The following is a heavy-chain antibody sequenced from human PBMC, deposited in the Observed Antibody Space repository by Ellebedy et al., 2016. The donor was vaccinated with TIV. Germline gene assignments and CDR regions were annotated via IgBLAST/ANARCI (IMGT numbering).Heavy chain of an antibody. D-gene: IGHD1-14*01. J-gene: IGHJ4*02. CDR1: GYTFTSHG. CDR2: ISISTDFT. Sequence: AASVKVSCKAAGYTFTSHGISWVRQPPGQGLEWLGWISISTDFTNYGQKFQGRVTMTRDTSTNTAYMELRSLRSDDTAVYYCARVITSIGAHKIDYWGQGTLVTVSS. V-gene: IGHV1-18*04. CDR3: ARVITSIGAHKIDY.